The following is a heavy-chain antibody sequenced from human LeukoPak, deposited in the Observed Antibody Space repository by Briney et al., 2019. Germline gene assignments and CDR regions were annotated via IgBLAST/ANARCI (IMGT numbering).Heavy chain of an antibody. D-gene: IGHD3-10*01. CDR3: ARDRGFMVRGSRRGYDDYYYYMDV. J-gene: IGHJ6*03. CDR2: IYYSVRT. V-gene: IGHV4-59*11. CDR1: GASISSRY. Sequence: SETLSLTCSVSGASISSRYWSWIRQPPGKGLEWIGYIYYSVRTNYNPSLKSRVTISVDMPNNQFSLKMSSVTAADTAVYYCARDRGFMVRGSRRGYDDYYYYMDVWGKGTTVTISS.